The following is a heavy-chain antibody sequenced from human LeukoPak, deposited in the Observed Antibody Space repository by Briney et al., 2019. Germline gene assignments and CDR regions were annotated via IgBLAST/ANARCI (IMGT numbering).Heavy chain of an antibody. J-gene: IGHJ4*02. D-gene: IGHD4-17*01. CDR2: IYYSGST. CDR1: GGSISSSSYY. V-gene: IGHV4-39*01. CDR3: ARLYGDHTYYFDY. Sequence: SETLSLTCTGSGGSISSSSYYWGWIRQPPGKGLEWIGSIYYSGSTYYNPSLKSRVTISVDTSKNQFSLKLSSVTAADTAVYYCARLYGDHTYYFDYWGQGTLVTVSS.